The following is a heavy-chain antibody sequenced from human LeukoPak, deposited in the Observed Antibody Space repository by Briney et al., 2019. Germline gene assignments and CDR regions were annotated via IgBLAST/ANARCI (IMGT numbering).Heavy chain of an antibody. J-gene: IGHJ1*01. Sequence: GGSLRLSCEASGFTFSIFGMHWVRQAPGKGLEWVAVIWYDGSNKYYAASVQGRFTISRDNSENTLYLQMLRLRAQDTAVYYCANGDYHDSSGYSQYFKHWGQGTLVTVSS. CDR3: ANGDYHDSSGYSQYFKH. D-gene: IGHD3-22*01. V-gene: IGHV3-33*06. CDR2: IWYDGSNK. CDR1: GFTFSIFG.